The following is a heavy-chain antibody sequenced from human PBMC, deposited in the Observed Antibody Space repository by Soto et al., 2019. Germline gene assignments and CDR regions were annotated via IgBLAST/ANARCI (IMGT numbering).Heavy chain of an antibody. V-gene: IGHV3-9*01. CDR1: GFTFDDYA. CDR2: ISWNSGSI. CDR3: ARAAIGTTADY. D-gene: IGHD2-2*02. Sequence: EVQLVESGGGLVQPGRSLRLSCAASGFTFDDYAMHWVRQAPGKGLEWVSGISWNSGSIGYADSVKGRFTISRDNAKNSLYLQMNSLRAEDTALYYCARAAIGTTADYWGQGTLVTVSS. J-gene: IGHJ4*02.